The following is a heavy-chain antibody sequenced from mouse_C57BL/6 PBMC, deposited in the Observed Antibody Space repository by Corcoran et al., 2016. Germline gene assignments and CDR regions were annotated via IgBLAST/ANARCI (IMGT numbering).Heavy chain of an antibody. V-gene: IGHV1-26*01. J-gene: IGHJ4*01. CDR2: INPNNGGT. Sequence: EVQLQQSGPELVKPGASVKISCKASGYTFTDYYMNWVKQSHGKSLEWIGDINPNNGGTSYNQKFKGKATLTVDKSSSTAYMELRSLTSEDSAVYYCARNGFYYYGGYYAMDYWGQGTSVTVSS. D-gene: IGHD1-1*01. CDR1: GYTFTDYY. CDR3: ARNGFYYYGGYYAMDY.